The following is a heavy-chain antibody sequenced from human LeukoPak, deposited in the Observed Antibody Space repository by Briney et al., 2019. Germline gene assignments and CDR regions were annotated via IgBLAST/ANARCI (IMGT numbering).Heavy chain of an antibody. J-gene: IGHJ4*02. Sequence: GGSLRLSCAASGFTSINYAMNWVRQAPGKGLEWVSVLIGSSGSTDYADSVKGRFTISRDTSKNTVFLQMNSLRAEDTAIYYCAKGVYDYIEMGYFDSWGQGSLVTVSS. CDR1: GFTSINYA. CDR3: AKGVYDYIEMGYFDS. V-gene: IGHV3-23*01. CDR2: LIGSSGST. D-gene: IGHD5/OR15-5a*01.